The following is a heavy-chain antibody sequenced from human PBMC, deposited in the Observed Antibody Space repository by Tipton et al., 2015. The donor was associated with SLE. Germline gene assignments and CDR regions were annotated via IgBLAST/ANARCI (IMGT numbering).Heavy chain of an antibody. V-gene: IGHV4-59*01. CDR1: GGSFSSYY. D-gene: IGHD6-19*01. CDR2: IYYSGST. J-gene: IGHJ3*02. CDR3: ARDRVPYSSGCFDI. Sequence: TLSLTCAVYGGSFSSYYWSWIRQPPGKGLEWIGYIYYSGSTNYNPSLKSRVTISVDTSKNQFSLKLSSVTAADTAVYYCARDRVPYSSGCFDIWGQGTMVTLSS.